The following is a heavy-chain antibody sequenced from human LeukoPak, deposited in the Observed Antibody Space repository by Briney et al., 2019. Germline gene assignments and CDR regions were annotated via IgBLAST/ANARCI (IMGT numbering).Heavy chain of an antibody. V-gene: IGHV3-48*02. CDR3: ARGFGSNFDI. J-gene: IGHJ3*02. Sequence: GGSLRLSCAASGFTFSSNSMNWVRQAPGKGLEWVSYIGSRSRTTYYADSVKGQFTISRDNAKNSLYLQMNSLRDEDTAVYYCARGFGSNFDIWGQGTMVTVSS. CDR2: IGSRSRTT. D-gene: IGHD6-13*01. CDR1: GFTFSSNS.